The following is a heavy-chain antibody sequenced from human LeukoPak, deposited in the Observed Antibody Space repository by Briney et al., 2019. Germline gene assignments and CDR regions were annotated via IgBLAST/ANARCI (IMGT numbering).Heavy chain of an antibody. CDR3: AKVAKYYYGSETYYFFEH. CDR1: GFTVSSNY. CDR2: IYSGGST. V-gene: IGHV3-53*01. Sequence: GGSLRLSCAASGFTVSSNYMSWVRQAPGKGLESVSVIYSGGSTYYADSVKGRFTISRDNAKNSLYLQMNSLRVEDTAVYYCAKVAKYYYGSETYYFFEHWGQGTPVTASS. D-gene: IGHD3-10*01. J-gene: IGHJ4*02.